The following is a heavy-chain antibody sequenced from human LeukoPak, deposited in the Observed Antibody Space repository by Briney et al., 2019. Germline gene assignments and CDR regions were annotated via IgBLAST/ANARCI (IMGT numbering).Heavy chain of an antibody. CDR2: IKQDGSEK. V-gene: IGHV3-7*01. J-gene: IGHJ4*02. CDR1: GFTFSSYW. Sequence: GGSLRLSCAASGFTFSSYWMSWVRQAPGKGLEWVANIKQDGSEKYYVDSVKGRFTISRDNAKNSLYLQMNSLRAEDTAVYYCARSNYDFWSGYYRHWGQGTLVTVSS. D-gene: IGHD3-3*01. CDR3: ARSNYDFWSGYYRH.